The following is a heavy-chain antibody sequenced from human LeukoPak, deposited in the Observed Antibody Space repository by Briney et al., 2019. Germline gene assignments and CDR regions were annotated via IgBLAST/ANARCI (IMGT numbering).Heavy chain of an antibody. J-gene: IGHJ4*02. Sequence: SETLSLTCAVYGGSFSGYYWSWIRQPPGKGLEWIGEINHSGSTNYNPSLKSRVTISVDTSKNQFSLKLSSVTAADTAVYYRARVKWPYNLDYWGQGTLVTVSS. CDR1: GGSFSGYY. D-gene: IGHD1-14*01. CDR2: INHSGST. V-gene: IGHV4-34*01. CDR3: ARVKWPYNLDY.